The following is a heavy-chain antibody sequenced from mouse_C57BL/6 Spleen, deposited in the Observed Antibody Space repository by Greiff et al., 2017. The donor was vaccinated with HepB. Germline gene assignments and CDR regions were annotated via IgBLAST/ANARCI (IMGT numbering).Heavy chain of an antibody. Sequence: QVQLQQSGPELVKPGASVKISCKASGYAFSSSWMNWVKQRPGKGLEWIGRIYPGDGDTNYNGKFKGKATLTADKSSSTAYLQLSSLTSEDSAVYFCARKYDGSTPLWYFDVWGTGTTVTVSS. CDR3: ARKYDGSTPLWYFDV. CDR1: GYAFSSSW. J-gene: IGHJ1*03. CDR2: IYPGDGDT. V-gene: IGHV1-82*01. D-gene: IGHD1-1*01.